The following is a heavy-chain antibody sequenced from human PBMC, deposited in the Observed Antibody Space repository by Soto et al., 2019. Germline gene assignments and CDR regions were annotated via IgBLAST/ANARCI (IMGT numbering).Heavy chain of an antibody. Sequence: GGSLRLSCEASGFIFSSYAMTWVRQAPGKGLEWVSSISATGGSIHSADSVRGRFTISRDNSMNTLYLQMSSLRVDDTAVYYCAKVIKSVFGHSFYYMDVWGEGTTVTVSS. CDR1: GFIFSSYA. V-gene: IGHV3-23*01. J-gene: IGHJ6*03. CDR3: AKVIKSVFGHSFYYMDV. CDR2: ISATGGSI. D-gene: IGHD3-10*01.